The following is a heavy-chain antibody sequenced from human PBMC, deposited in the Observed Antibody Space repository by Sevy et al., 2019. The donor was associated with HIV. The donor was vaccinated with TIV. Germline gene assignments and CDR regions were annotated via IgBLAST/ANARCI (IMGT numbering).Heavy chain of an antibody. J-gene: IGHJ4*02. V-gene: IGHV3-43*01. CDR2: ISWDAKKT. Sequence: GGSLRLSCAASGFTFDDYTMHWVRQVPGKGLEWVSLISWDAKKTDYADSVEGRFTVSRDNRKNSLYLQMISLRSEDTALYFCAKDIPGYSGFDHWGQGTLVTVSS. CDR3: AKDIPGYSGFDH. CDR1: GFTFDDYT. D-gene: IGHD3-10*01.